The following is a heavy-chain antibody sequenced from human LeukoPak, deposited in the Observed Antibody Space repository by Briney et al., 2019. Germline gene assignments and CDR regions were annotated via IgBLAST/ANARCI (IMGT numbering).Heavy chain of an antibody. J-gene: IGHJ4*02. Sequence: PSETLSLTCTVSGGSISTYYWSWIRQPPGKGLEWIGYIYYIGTTNYNPSLKSRVTISVDTSKNQFSLKLSSVTAADTAFYHCARDQGYGGFDYWGQGALVTVSS. V-gene: IGHV4-59*01. CDR1: GGSISTYY. CDR2: IYYIGTT. D-gene: IGHD3-16*01. CDR3: ARDQGYGGFDY.